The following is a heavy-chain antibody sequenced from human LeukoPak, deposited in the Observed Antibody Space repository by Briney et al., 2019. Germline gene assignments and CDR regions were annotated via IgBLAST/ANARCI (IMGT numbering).Heavy chain of an antibody. V-gene: IGHV3-66*01. CDR3: ARGSNYDSSGYYLLN. Sequence: GGSLRLSCAASGFTVSSNYMSWVRQAPGKGLDWVSVIYSGGSTYYADSVKGRFTISRDNSKNTLYLQMNSLRAEDTAVYYCARGSNYDSSGYYLLNWGQGTLVTVSS. J-gene: IGHJ4*02. D-gene: IGHD3-22*01. CDR1: GFTVSSNY. CDR2: IYSGGST.